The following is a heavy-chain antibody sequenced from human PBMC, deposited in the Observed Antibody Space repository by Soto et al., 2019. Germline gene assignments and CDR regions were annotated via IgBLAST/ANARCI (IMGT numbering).Heavy chain of an antibody. CDR3: TKNYYLDS. J-gene: IGHJ4*02. V-gene: IGHV3-23*01. CDR1: GFTFSNYA. Sequence: PGGSLRLSCAASGFTFSNYAMSWVRQAPGKALEWVSSINIVGGNTNYADSVRGRFTMSRDDSKNTVFLQMNSLRAEDTAIYYCTKNYYLDSWGQGTLVTVS. CDR2: INIVGGNT.